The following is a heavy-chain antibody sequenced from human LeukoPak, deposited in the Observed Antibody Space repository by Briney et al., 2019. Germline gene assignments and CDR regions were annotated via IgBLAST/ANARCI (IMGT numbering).Heavy chain of an antibody. J-gene: IGHJ6*02. V-gene: IGHV4-31*03. CDR2: IYYSGST. Sequence: SETLSLTCTVSGGSISSGGYYWSWIRQHPGKGLEWIGYIYYSGSTYYNPSLKSRVTISVDTSKNQFSLKLSSVTAADTAVYYCARWGAATGYYYYYGMDVRGQGTTVTVSS. D-gene: IGHD1-26*01. CDR3: ARWGAATGYYYYYGMDV. CDR1: GGSISSGGYY.